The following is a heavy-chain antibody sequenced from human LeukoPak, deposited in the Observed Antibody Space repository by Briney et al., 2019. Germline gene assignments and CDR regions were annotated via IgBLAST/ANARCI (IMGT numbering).Heavy chain of an antibody. CDR3: ARDHWNYHAFDY. J-gene: IGHJ4*02. CDR2: LYTGGST. CDR1: GFLVSDNY. D-gene: IGHD1-7*01. V-gene: IGHV3-53*01. Sequence: GGSLRLSCAASGFLVSDNYMHWLRQAPGRGLEWVSVLYTGGSTYYADSGKGRFTISRDNSKNTLYLQMNSLRVEDTAVYYCARDHWNYHAFDYWGQGTLVTVSS.